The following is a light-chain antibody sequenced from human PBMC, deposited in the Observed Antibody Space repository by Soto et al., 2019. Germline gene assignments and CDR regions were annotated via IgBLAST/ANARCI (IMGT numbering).Light chain of an antibody. Sequence: QSALTQPPSASGSPGQSVTISCTGTSSDVGAYDFVCWYQHHPGKAPKLMIYEVTKRPSGVPDRFSGSKSGNTASLTVSGLQAEDEADYYCTSHAGNYNCPYVFGTGTKVTVL. CDR3: TSHAGNYNCPYV. CDR1: SSDVGAYDF. J-gene: IGLJ1*01. V-gene: IGLV2-8*01. CDR2: EVT.